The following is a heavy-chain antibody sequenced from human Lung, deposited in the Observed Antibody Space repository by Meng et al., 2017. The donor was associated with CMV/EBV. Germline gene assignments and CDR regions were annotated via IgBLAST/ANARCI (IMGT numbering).Heavy chain of an antibody. J-gene: IGHJ6*02. V-gene: IGHV4-30-4*02. Sequence: SXTLSLTCTVSGASIDSDNYYWSWIRQPPGKGLEWIGYIYYSGSSFYNPSLKSRVTISLNMSKNQFSLYLSSVTAADTAVHYCARADYYNLMDVWGQGTTVTVSS. CDR1: GASIDSDNYY. CDR3: ARADYYNLMDV. CDR2: IYYSGSS.